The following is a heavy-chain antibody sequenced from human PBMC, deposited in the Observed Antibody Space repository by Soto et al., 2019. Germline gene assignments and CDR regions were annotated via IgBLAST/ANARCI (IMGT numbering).Heavy chain of an antibody. J-gene: IGHJ6*03. CDR1: GFTFSSYG. CDR2: ICSSGSNI. D-gene: IGHD6-13*01. V-gene: IGHV3-21*05. CDR3: ARVGVPYSSSRAYYYYYMDV. Sequence: GGSLRLSCAASGFTFSSYGMHWVRQAPGKGLEWVSYICSSGSNIYYADSVKGRFTISRDNAKNSLYLQMNSLRAEDTAVYYCARVGVPYSSSRAYYYYYMDVWGKGTTVTVSS.